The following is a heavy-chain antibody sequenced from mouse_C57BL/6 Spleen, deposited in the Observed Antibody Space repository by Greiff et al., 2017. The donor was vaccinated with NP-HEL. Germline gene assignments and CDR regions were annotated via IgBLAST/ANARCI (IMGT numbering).Heavy chain of an antibody. CDR2: ISYSGST. Sequence: EVKLVESGPGMVKPSQSLSLTCTVTGYSITSGYDWHWIRHFPGNKLEWMGYISYSGSTNYNPSLKSRISITHDTSKNHFFLKLNSVTTEDTATYYCARDSSGGFAYWGQGTLVTVSA. V-gene: IGHV3-1*01. J-gene: IGHJ3*01. CDR1: GYSITSGYD. CDR3: ARDSSGGFAY. D-gene: IGHD3-2*02.